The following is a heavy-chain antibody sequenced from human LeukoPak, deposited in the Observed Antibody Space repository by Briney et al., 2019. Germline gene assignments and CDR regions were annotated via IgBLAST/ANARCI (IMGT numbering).Heavy chain of an antibody. J-gene: IGHJ6*02. Sequence: GGSLRLSCAASGYSVSDKPMTWVRQAAGKGLEWVSVIYSDGSTHYSESVRGRFYISRDNSKNTLYLQMNSLGAEDTAVYYCASLLGLGYYYGSGSYPYYYGMDVWGQGTTVTVSS. CDR3: ASLLGLGYYYGSGSYPYYYGMDV. D-gene: IGHD3-10*01. V-gene: IGHV3-66*01. CDR1: GYSVSDKP. CDR2: IYSDGST.